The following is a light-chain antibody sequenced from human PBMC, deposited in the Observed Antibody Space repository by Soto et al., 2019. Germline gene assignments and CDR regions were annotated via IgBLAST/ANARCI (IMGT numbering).Light chain of an antibody. CDR3: MRGLQSPS. V-gene: IGKV2-28*01. CDR2: LGS. J-gene: IGKJ1*01. Sequence: DIVLTQSPLSLPVTPGEPASISCRSSQSLLHSNGYNYLDWYLQKPGQSPQFLIYLGSNRASGVPDRFSGSGSPTDFTLKISRMEAEDGGVYYCMRGLQSPSFGQGTKVAIK. CDR1: QSLLHSNGYNY.